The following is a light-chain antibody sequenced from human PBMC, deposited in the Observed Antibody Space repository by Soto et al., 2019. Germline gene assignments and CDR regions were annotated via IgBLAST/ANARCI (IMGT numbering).Light chain of an antibody. CDR3: AAWDDGLNGCV. CDR1: SSNIGTYS. J-gene: IGLJ1*01. V-gene: IGLV1-44*01. Sequence: QSVLTQPPSASGTPGQRVTISCSGSSSNIGTYSVSWYQHFPGTAPRLLIYSDNQRPSGVPDRFSASKSGASASLAISGLQSEDGADFYCAAWDDGLNGCVFGTGTKVTVL. CDR2: SDN.